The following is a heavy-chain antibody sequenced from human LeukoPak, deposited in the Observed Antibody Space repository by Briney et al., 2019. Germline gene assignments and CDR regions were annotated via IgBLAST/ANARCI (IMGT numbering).Heavy chain of an antibody. CDR2: IIPIFGTA. J-gene: IGHJ4*02. D-gene: IGHD2-15*01. CDR3: AVRSGEAPPGGRSFDY. CDR1: GGTFSSYA. Sequence: SSVKVSCKASGGTFSSYAISWVRQAPGQGLEWMGGIIPIFGTANYAQKFQGRVTITADESTSTAYMELSSLRSEDTAVYYCAVRSGEAPPGGRSFDYWGQGTLVTVSS. V-gene: IGHV1-69*13.